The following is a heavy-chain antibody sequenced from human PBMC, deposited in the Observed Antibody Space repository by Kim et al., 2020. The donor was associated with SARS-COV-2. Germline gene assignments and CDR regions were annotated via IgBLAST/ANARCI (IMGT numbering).Heavy chain of an antibody. D-gene: IGHD2-15*01. J-gene: IGHJ6*03. Sequence: VQSRITISRDNAKNSMYLQMNSLRDEDTAVYYCARDGRIYSNTYYYMDVWGKGTTVTVSS. CDR3: ARDGRIYSNTYYYMDV. V-gene: IGHV3-48*02.